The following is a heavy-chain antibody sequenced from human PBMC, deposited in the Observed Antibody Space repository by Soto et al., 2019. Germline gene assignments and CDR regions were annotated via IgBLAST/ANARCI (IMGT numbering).Heavy chain of an antibody. CDR2: IYSVGNT. J-gene: IGHJ5*02. CDR3: ASFTLTGNWFAP. V-gene: IGHV3-53*01. CDR1: GITVSDSY. D-gene: IGHD7-27*01. Sequence: LRLSGVAAGITVSDSYMSCVRQAPGKGLEWDSIIYSVGNTYYADSVKGRFTISRDNSKNTVYIQMNSLRAEDTAVYYCASFTLTGNWFAPWGQGTLVTVSS.